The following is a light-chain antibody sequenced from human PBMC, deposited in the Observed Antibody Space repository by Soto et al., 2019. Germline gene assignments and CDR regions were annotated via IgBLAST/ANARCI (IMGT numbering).Light chain of an antibody. Sequence: QSVLTQPASVSGSPGQTITISCTGNSSDSSGYNYVSWYQQHPGKAPKLMNYDVSNRPSGVSNRFSGSKSGNTASLTISGLQAEDEADYYCSSYTSSSTQVFGTGTKVTVL. CDR1: SSDSSGYNY. CDR2: DVS. V-gene: IGLV2-14*01. CDR3: SSYTSSSTQV. J-gene: IGLJ1*01.